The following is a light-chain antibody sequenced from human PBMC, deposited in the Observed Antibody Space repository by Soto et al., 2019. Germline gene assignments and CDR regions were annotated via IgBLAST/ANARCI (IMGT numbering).Light chain of an antibody. CDR3: ETWDSNTRV. CDR1: SGHSNDI. J-gene: IGLJ2*01. CDR2: LEGSGSY. Sequence: QSVLTQSSSASASLGSSVKLTCTLSSGHSNDIIAWHQQQPGKAPRYLLKLEGSGSYSKGSGVPDRFSGSTSGTDRYLTISNLQSEDEADYYCETWDSNTRVFGGGTKLTVL. V-gene: IGLV4-60*03.